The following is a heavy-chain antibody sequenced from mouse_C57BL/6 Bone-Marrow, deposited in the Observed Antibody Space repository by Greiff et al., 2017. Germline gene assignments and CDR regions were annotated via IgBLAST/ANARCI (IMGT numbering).Heavy chain of an antibody. CDR3: ARDGGSSGDEFAY. D-gene: IGHD3-2*02. CDR2: ISDGGSYT. J-gene: IGHJ3*01. CDR1: GFTFSSYA. V-gene: IGHV5-4*01. Sequence: EVHLVESGGGLVKPGGSLKLSCAASGFTFSSYAMSWVRQTPEKRLEWVAPISDGGSYTYSPDTVQGRFTISRDNAKNNLYLQMSHLKSEDTAMYYCARDGGSSGDEFAYWGQGTLVTVSA.